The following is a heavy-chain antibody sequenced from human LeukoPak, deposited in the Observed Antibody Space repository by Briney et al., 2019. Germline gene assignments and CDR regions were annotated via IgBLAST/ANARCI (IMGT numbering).Heavy chain of an antibody. CDR1: GGSISRYY. CDR2: IYTSGST. J-gene: IGHJ6*03. V-gene: IGHV4-4*07. D-gene: IGHD5-12*01. CDR3: ARESVPTSYYYYYMDV. Sequence: SETLYLTCTVSGGSISRYYWSWIRQPAGKGLEWIGRIYTSGSTNYNPSLKSRVTMSVDTSKNQFSLKLSSVTAADTAVYYCARESVPTSYYYYYMDVWGKGTTVTISS.